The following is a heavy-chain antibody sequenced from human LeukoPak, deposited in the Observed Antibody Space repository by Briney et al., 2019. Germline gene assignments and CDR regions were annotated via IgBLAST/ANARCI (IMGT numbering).Heavy chain of an antibody. V-gene: IGHV3-30*18. Sequence: GGSVRLSCAASGFTFSNYGVHWVSQAPGKGLQWVAVISYDGSNKYYADSVKGRFTISRDNSKNTLYLQMNSLRPEDTAVYFCAKDRDVAAAGTWGSIDYWGQGTLVTVSS. D-gene: IGHD6-13*01. CDR3: AKDRDVAAAGTWGSIDY. CDR2: ISYDGSNK. CDR1: GFTFSNYG. J-gene: IGHJ4*02.